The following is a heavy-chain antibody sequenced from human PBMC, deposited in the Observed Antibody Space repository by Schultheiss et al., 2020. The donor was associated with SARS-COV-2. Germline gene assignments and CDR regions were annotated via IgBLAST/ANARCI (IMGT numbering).Heavy chain of an antibody. V-gene: IGHV1-2*02. CDR3: ARGDYGSEMRFDP. CDR2: INPNSGGT. CDR1: GYTFTGYY. Sequence: ASVKVSCKASGYTFTGYYMHWVRQAPGQGLEWMGWINPNSGGTNYAQKFQGRVTMTRDTSISTAYMELSRLRSDDTAVYYCARGDYGSEMRFDPWGQGTLVTVSS. J-gene: IGHJ5*02. D-gene: IGHD3-10*01.